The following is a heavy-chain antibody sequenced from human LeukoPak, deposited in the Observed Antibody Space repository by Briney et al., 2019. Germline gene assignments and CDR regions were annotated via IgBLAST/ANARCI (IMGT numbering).Heavy chain of an antibody. Sequence: GESLKISFKASGYSFTTYWIGWVRQMPGEGLEWMGIIYPGDSDTRYSPSFQGQVTISADKSISTAYLQWSSLKASDTAMYYCARSYDSLGFDYWGQGTLVTVSS. D-gene: IGHD3-9*01. CDR3: ARSYDSLGFDY. CDR1: GYSFTTYW. CDR2: IYPGDSDT. J-gene: IGHJ4*02. V-gene: IGHV5-51*01.